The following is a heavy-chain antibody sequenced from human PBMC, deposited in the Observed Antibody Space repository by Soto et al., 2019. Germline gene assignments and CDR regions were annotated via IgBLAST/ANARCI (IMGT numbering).Heavy chain of an antibody. V-gene: IGHV1-69*13. CDR2: IIPIFGTA. J-gene: IGHJ5*02. CDR3: ASGGTIFGVVPFRWFDP. CDR1: GGTFSSYA. Sequence: SSVKVSCKASGGTFSSYAISWVRQAPGQGLEWMGGIIPIFGTANYAQKFQGRVTITADESTSTAYMELSSLRSEDTAVYYCASGGTIFGVVPFRWFDPWGQGILVTVS. D-gene: IGHD3-3*01.